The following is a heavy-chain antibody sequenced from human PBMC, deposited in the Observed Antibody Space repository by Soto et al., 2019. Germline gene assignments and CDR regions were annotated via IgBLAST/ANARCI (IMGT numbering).Heavy chain of an antibody. CDR3: ARTYDSSGYFPAEVDY. V-gene: IGHV4-4*02. D-gene: IGHD3-22*01. J-gene: IGHJ4*02. Sequence: QVQLQESGPGLVKPSGTLSLTCTVSGGSISSSNWWNWVRQPPGKGLEWIGEIYHSGSPNYNPSLKSRVTISVDESQNQFSLKVSSVTAADTAVYYCARTYDSSGYFPAEVDYWGQGTLVTVSS. CDR2: IYHSGSP. CDR1: GGSISSSNW.